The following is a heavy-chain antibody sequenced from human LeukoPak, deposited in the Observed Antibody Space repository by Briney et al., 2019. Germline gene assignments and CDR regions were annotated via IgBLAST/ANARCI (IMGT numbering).Heavy chain of an antibody. D-gene: IGHD4-17*01. V-gene: IGHV3-74*01. CDR1: GFAFNTYW. CDR2: INGDGSST. Sequence: PGGSLRLSCAASGFAFNTYWMHWVRQAPGKGLVWVSRINGDGSSTSYADSVKGRFTISRDNAKNTLYLQMNSLRAEDTAVYYCARDIQYTVTPDSWGQGTLVTVSS. CDR3: ARDIQYTVTPDS. J-gene: IGHJ4*02.